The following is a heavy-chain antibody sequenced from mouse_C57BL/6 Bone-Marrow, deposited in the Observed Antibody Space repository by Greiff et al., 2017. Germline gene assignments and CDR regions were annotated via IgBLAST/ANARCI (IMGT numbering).Heavy chain of an antibody. V-gene: IGHV3-6*01. Sequence: VQLKESGPGLVKPSQSLSLTCSVTGYSITSGYYWNWIRQVPGNKLEWMGYIGYDGSNNYNPSLKNRISISRDTSKNQFFLKLNSVTTEDTATYYCASSYVYYGEVAYWGQGTLVTVSA. CDR3: ASSYVYYGEVAY. CDR1: GYSITSGYY. D-gene: IGHD1-1*01. CDR2: IGYDGSN. J-gene: IGHJ3*01.